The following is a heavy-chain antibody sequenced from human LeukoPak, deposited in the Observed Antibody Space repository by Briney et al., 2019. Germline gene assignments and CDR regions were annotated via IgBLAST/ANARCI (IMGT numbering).Heavy chain of an antibody. V-gene: IGHV3-53*01. CDR1: GFTVSDHY. CDR2: IYPGGTT. D-gene: IGHD3-16*01. Sequence: PGGSLRLSCAASGFTVSDHYLSWVRQAPGKGLEWVSVIYPGGTTYYADSVKGRFTISRDNSKNTNTLFVHMNSLRAEDTGVYYCARAGDWGNYSDYWGQGTLVTVSS. J-gene: IGHJ4*02. CDR3: ARAGDWGNYSDY.